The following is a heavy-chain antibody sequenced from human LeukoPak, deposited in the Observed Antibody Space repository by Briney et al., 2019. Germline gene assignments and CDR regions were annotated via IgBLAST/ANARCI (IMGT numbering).Heavy chain of an antibody. CDR1: GYTLTELS. Sequence: ASVKVSCKVSGYTLTELSMHWVRQAPGKGLEWMGGFDPEDGETIYAQKFQGRVTMTEDTSTDTAYMELSSLRSEDTAVYYCATWPPDKWNYVDFDYWGQGTLVTVSS. CDR2: FDPEDGET. J-gene: IGHJ4*02. D-gene: IGHD1-7*01. CDR3: ATWPPDKWNYVDFDY. V-gene: IGHV1-24*01.